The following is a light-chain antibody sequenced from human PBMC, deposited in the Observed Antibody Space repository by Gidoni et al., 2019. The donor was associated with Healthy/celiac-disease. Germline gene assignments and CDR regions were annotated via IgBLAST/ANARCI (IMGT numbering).Light chain of an antibody. CDR2: LGS. J-gene: IGKJ3*01. CDR1: QSLLHSNGYNY. CDR3: MQALQTPFT. Sequence: DIVMTQSPLSLPVTPGEPASTSCRSSQSLLHSNGYNYLYWYLQKPGQSPQLLINLGSNRASGVPDRFSGSGSGTDFTLKISRVEAEDVGVYYCMQALQTPFTFGPGTKVDIK. V-gene: IGKV2-28*01.